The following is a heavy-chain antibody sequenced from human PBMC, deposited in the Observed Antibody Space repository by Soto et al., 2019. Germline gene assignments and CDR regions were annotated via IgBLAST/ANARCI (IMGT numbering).Heavy chain of an antibody. CDR2: INPSGGST. J-gene: IGHJ3*02. V-gene: IGHV1-46*03. Sequence: GASVKVSCKASGYTFTSYYMHWVRQAPGQGLEWMGRINPSGGSTNYAQKFQGRVTMTRDTSTSTAYMELSSLSSEDTALYYCGRVFAGNWNDDPSGGAFDIWGQGTXVTVSS. CDR1: GYTFTSYY. D-gene: IGHD1-1*01. CDR3: GRVFAGNWNDDPSGGAFDI.